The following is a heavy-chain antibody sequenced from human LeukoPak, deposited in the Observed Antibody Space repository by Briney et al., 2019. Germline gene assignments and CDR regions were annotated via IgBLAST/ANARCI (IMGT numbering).Heavy chain of an antibody. CDR1: GYTFTGYY. D-gene: IGHD2-15*01. V-gene: IGHV1-2*02. CDR2: INPNSGGT. J-gene: IGHJ3*02. Sequence: ASVKVSCKAPGYTFTGYYMHWVRQAPGQGLEWMGWINPNSGGTNYAQKFQGRVTMTRDTSISTAYMELSRLRSDDTAVYYCASGREYCSGGSCYSSDDAFDIWGQGTMVTVSS. CDR3: ASGREYCSGGSCYSSDDAFDI.